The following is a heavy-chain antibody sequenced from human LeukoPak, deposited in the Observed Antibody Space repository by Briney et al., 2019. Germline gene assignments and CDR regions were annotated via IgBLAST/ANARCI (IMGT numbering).Heavy chain of an antibody. D-gene: IGHD3-3*01. CDR3: ARAYYDFWSGYYVRNENNWFDP. J-gene: IGHJ5*02. Sequence: ASVKVSCKASGYTFTGYYMHWVRQAPGQGLEWMGWINPNSGGTNYAQKLQGRVTMTRDTSISTAYMELSRLRSDDTAVYYCARAYYDFWSGYYVRNENNWFDPWGQGTLVAVSS. CDR1: GYTFTGYY. V-gene: IGHV1-2*02. CDR2: INPNSGGT.